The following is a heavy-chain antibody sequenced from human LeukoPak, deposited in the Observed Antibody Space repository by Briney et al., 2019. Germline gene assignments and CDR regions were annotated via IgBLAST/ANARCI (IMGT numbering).Heavy chain of an antibody. CDR3: ARDPTGLYYYGSGSYYNGDAFDI. CDR2: ISAYNGNT. V-gene: IGHV1-18*04. J-gene: IGHJ3*02. D-gene: IGHD3-10*01. CDR1: GYTFTGYY. Sequence: ASVKVSCKASGYTFTGYYIHWVRQAPGQGLEWMGWISAYNGNTNYAQKLQGRVTMTTDAPTSTAYMELRSLRSDDTAVYYCARDPTGLYYYGSGSYYNGDAFDIWGQGTMVTVSS.